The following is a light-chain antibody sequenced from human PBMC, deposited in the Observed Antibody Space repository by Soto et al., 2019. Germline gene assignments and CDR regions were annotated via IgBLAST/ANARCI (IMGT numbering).Light chain of an antibody. V-gene: IGLV1-40*01. CDR2: GNS. CDR3: QSYDSSLSGWV. J-gene: IGLJ3*02. Sequence: QSVLTQPPSVSGAPGQRVTISCTGSSSNIGAGYDVHWYQQLPGTAPKLLIYGNSNRPSGVPDRFSGSKSGTSASLAITGLRAEDEADYYSQSYDSSLSGWVFGGGTKLTAL. CDR1: SSNIGAGYD.